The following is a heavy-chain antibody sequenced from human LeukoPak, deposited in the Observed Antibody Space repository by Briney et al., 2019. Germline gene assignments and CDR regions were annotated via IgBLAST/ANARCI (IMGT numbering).Heavy chain of an antibody. Sequence: GGSLRLSCAASGFTFSSYGMSWVRQAPGKGLEWVSVISGSGGRTYYADSVKGRFTISRDNSKNTLYLQMNSLRAEDTAVYYCAKDHGHYGDYHDYWGQGTLVTVSA. CDR1: GFTFSSYG. CDR2: ISGSGGRT. D-gene: IGHD4-17*01. CDR3: AKDHGHYGDYHDY. V-gene: IGHV3-23*01. J-gene: IGHJ4*02.